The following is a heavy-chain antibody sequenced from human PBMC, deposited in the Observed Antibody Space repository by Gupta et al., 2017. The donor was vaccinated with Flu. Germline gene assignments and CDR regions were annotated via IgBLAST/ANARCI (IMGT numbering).Heavy chain of an antibody. V-gene: IGHV3-48*03. Sequence: RQAPGKGLQWVSHISPNGDAVYYTDSVQGRFTISRDNAKNILYLQMNSLRADDTAVYYCVRDHYFDSIGSFDSWGQGTLVTVSS. D-gene: IGHD3-22*01. J-gene: IGHJ4*02. CDR3: VRDHYFDSIGSFDS. CDR2: ISPNGDAV.